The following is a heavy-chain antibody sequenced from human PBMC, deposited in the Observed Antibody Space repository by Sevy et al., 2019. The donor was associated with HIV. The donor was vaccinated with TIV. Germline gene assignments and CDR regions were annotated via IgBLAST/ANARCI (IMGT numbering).Heavy chain of an antibody. CDR2: MNPNSGNT. CDR3: ARGDGERFLEWLLYDYGMDV. V-gene: IGHV1-8*01. J-gene: IGHJ6*02. CDR1: GYTFTSYD. D-gene: IGHD3-3*01. Sequence: ASVKVSCKASGYTFTSYDINWVRQATGQGLEWMGWMNPNSGNTGYAQKFQGRVTMTRNTSISTAYMDMSSLRSEDTAVYYCARGDGERFLEWLLYDYGMDVWGQGTTVTVSS.